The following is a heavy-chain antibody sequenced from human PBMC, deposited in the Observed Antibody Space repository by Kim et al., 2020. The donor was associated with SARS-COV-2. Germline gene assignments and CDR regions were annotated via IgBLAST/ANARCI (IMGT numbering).Heavy chain of an antibody. CDR1: GFTFSSYG. V-gene: IGHV3-30*18. CDR2: MSYDGSNK. D-gene: IGHD6-13*01. CDR3: AKDPDPSSSWICPDY. J-gene: IGHJ4*02. Sequence: GGSLRLSCAASGFTFSSYGMHWVRQAPGKGLEWVAVMSYDGSNKYYADSVKGRFTISRDNSKNTLYLQMNSLRAEDTAVYYCAKDPDPSSSWICPDYWGQGTLVTVSS.